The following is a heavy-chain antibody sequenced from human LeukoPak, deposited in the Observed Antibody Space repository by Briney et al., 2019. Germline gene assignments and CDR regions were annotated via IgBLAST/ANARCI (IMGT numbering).Heavy chain of an antibody. J-gene: IGHJ4*02. CDR1: GGSISSSSYY. CDR2: IYYSGST. V-gene: IGHV4-39*01. Sequence: SETLSLTCTVSGGSISSSSYYWGWIRQPPGKGLEWIGSIYYSGSTYYNPSLKSRVTVSIDTSKNQFSLKLSSVTAAGTAVYYCARLRLRLGEPTDFDYWGQGTLVTVSS. CDR3: ARLRLRLGEPTDFDY. D-gene: IGHD3-16*01.